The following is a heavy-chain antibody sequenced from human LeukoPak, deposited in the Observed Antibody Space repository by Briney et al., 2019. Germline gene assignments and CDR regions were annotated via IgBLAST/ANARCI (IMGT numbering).Heavy chain of an antibody. CDR3: ARAGGSDAFDI. Sequence: GRSLRLSCAASGFTFSSYAMHWVRQAPGKGLEWVAVISYDGSNKYYADSVKGRFTISRDNPKNTLYLQMNSLRAEDTAVYYCARAGGSDAFDIWGQGTMVTVSS. J-gene: IGHJ3*02. D-gene: IGHD3-16*01. V-gene: IGHV3-30*04. CDR1: GFTFSSYA. CDR2: ISYDGSNK.